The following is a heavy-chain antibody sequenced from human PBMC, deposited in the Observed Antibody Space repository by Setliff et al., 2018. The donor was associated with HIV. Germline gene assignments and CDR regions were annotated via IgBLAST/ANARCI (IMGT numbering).Heavy chain of an antibody. D-gene: IGHD3-10*01. CDR3: ASSPDSMVRARGEAFDI. V-gene: IGHV4-61*02. Sequence: SETLSLTCTVSGGFISSGTYYWSWIRQPAGKGLEWIGRIYTSGSTNYSPSLKSRVTISVDTSKNQFSLKLSSVTAADTAVYYRASSPDSMVRARGEAFDIWGQGTMVTVSS. J-gene: IGHJ3*02. CDR2: IYTSGST. CDR1: GGFISSGTYY.